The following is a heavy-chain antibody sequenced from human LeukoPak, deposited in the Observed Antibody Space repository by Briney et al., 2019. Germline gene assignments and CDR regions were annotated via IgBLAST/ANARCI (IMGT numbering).Heavy chain of an antibody. Sequence: PGGSLRLSCAASGFVYSAFWMRWVRQAPGKGLELVANVKQDGSEEYYVDSVQGRFTISRDNAKNSLYLQMNSLRVEDTAVYYCARRIVGPSSGGDYWGQGTPVTVSS. J-gene: IGHJ4*02. CDR2: VKQDGSEE. D-gene: IGHD1-26*01. CDR1: GFVYSAFW. V-gene: IGHV3-7*01. CDR3: ARRIVGPSSGGDY.